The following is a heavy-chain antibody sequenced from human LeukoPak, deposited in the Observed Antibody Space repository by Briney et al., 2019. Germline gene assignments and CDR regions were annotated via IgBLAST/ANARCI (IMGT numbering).Heavy chain of an antibody. D-gene: IGHD6-6*01. CDR3: VIAARPPFDY. Sequence: SGGSLRLSCAASGFTVSSNYMSWVRQAPGKGLEWVSVIYSGGSTYYADSVKGRFTISRDNSKNTLYLQMNSLRAEDTAVYYCVIAARPPFDYWGPGTLVTVSS. V-gene: IGHV3-66*02. CDR1: GFTVSSNY. J-gene: IGHJ4*02. CDR2: IYSGGST.